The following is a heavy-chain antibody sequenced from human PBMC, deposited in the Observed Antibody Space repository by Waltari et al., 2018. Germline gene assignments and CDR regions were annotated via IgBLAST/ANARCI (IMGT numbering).Heavy chain of an antibody. CDR1: GYTFTDYY. D-gene: IGHD3-22*01. CDR2: VDPEDGET. J-gene: IGHJ3*02. V-gene: IGHV1-69-2*01. CDR3: ATITMIVDSRLGGAFDI. Sequence: EVQLVQSGAEVKKPGATVKISCKVSGYTFTDYYMHWVQQAPGKGLEWMGLVDPEDGETRYAEKFQGRVTITADTSTDTAYMELSSLRSEDTAVYYCATITMIVDSRLGGAFDIWGQGTMVTVSS.